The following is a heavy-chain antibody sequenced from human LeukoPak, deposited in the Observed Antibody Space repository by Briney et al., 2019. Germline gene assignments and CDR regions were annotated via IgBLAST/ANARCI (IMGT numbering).Heavy chain of an antibody. D-gene: IGHD3-22*01. J-gene: IGHJ4*02. Sequence: GASVKVSCKASGYTFTSYDINWVRQATGQGLEWMGWMNPNSGNTGYAQKFQGRVTMTRNTSISTAYMELSSLRSEDTAVYYCARGGHYYDSSGYYYDQDFDYWGQGTLVTVSS. CDR3: ARGGHYYDSSGYYYDQDFDY. CDR1: GYTFTSYD. V-gene: IGHV1-8*01. CDR2: MNPNSGNT.